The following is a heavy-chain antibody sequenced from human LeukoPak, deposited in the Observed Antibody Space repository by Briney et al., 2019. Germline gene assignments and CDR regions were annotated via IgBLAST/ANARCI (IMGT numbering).Heavy chain of an antibody. V-gene: IGHV3-30*04. D-gene: IGHD3-10*01. CDR1: GFTFSSYA. J-gene: IGHJ6*02. Sequence: GGSLRLSCAASGFTFSSYAMHWVRQAPGKGLEWVAVISYDGSNKYYADSVKGRFTISRDNSKNTLYLQMNSLRAEDTAMYYCARDDYYGSGSYYPYYYYYYGMDVWGQGTTVTVSS. CDR2: ISYDGSNK. CDR3: ARDDYYGSGSYYPYYYYYYGMDV.